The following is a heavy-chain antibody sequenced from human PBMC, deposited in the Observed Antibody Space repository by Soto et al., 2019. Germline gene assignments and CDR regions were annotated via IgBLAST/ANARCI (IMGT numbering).Heavy chain of an antibody. J-gene: IGHJ4*02. V-gene: IGHV3-23*01. CDR3: ARRSSSWYFDY. CDR2: ISGSDGST. Sequence: VPLLESGGGLVQPGGSLRLSCAASGFTFSSYAMNWVRQAPGKGLEWVSVISGSDGSTYYADSVTGRFTISRDNSKNTLNLQMNSLRAEDTAVYYCARRSSSWYFDYWGQGTLVTVSS. CDR1: GFTFSSYA. D-gene: IGHD6-13*01.